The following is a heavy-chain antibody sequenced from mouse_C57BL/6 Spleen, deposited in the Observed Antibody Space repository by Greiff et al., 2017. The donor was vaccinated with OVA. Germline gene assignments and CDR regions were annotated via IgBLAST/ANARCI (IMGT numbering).Heavy chain of an antibody. Sequence: EVQLQESGPELVKPGASVKIPCKASGYTFTDYNMDWVKQSHGKSLEWIGDINPNNGGTIYNQKFKGKATFTVDKSSSTAYMELRSLTSEDTAVYYCARGSRGNYDFDYWGQGTTLTVSS. D-gene: IGHD2-1*01. V-gene: IGHV1-18*01. CDR3: ARGSRGNYDFDY. CDR2: INPNNGGT. CDR1: GYTFTDYN. J-gene: IGHJ2*01.